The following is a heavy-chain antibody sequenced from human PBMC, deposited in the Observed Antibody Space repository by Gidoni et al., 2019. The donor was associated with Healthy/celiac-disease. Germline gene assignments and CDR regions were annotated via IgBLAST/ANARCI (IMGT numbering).Heavy chain of an antibody. CDR1: GFTFSNAW. V-gene: IGHV3-15*01. CDR2: IKSKTDGGTT. CDR3: TTEPWWDYIWGSYRNFDY. Sequence: EVQLVESGGGLVKPGGSLRLSCAASGFTFSNAWMSWVRQAPGKGLAWVGRIKSKTDGGTTDYAAPVKGRFTISRDESKNTLYLQMNRLKTEDTAVYYCTTEPWWDYIWGSYRNFDYWGQGTLVTVSS. J-gene: IGHJ4*02. D-gene: IGHD3-16*02.